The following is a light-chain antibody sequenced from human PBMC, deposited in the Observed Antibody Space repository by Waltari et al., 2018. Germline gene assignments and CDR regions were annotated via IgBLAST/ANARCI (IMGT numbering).Light chain of an antibody. J-gene: IGLJ3*02. CDR1: SSDVGGYNY. CDR3: SSYTSSSTWV. Sequence: QSALTQPASVSGSPGQSITISCTGTSSDVGGYNYVPWYQQHPGKAPKLMIYDVGKLPSGVFNHFSGLKSGNTASLTISGLQAEDEADYYCSSYTSSSTWVFGGGTKLTVL. V-gene: IGLV2-14*01. CDR2: DVG.